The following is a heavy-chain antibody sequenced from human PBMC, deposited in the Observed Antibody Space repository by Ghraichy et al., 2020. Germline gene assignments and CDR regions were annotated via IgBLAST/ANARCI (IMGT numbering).Heavy chain of an antibody. J-gene: IGHJ4*02. Sequence: GSLRLSCAASGFTFSSYAMHWVRQAPGKGLEWVAVISYDGSNKYYADSVKGRVTISRDNSKNTLYLQMNSLRAEDTAVYYCAREIYDILTGYLDYWGQGTLVTVSS. CDR1: GFTFSSYA. V-gene: IGHV3-30-3*01. CDR3: AREIYDILTGYLDY. D-gene: IGHD3-9*01. CDR2: ISYDGSNK.